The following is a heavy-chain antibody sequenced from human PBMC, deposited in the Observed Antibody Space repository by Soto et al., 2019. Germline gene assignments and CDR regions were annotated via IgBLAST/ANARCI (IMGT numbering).Heavy chain of an antibody. CDR2: ISSSSSYM. CDR1: GFTFSTYS. V-gene: IGHV3-21*01. CDR3: ARDHYGSGNYYFDY. Sequence: GGSLRLSCVASGFTFSTYSMNWVRQAPGKGLEWVSFISSSSSYMNYADSVKGRFTISRDNAKNSLYLHMNSLRAEDTAVYYCARDHYGSGNYYFDYWGQGTLVTVSS. J-gene: IGHJ4*02. D-gene: IGHD3-10*01.